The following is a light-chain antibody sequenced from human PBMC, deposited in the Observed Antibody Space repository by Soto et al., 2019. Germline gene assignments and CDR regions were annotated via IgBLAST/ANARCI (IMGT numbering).Light chain of an antibody. CDR1: QSVSSS. V-gene: IGKV3-11*01. Sequence: IVLTQSPATLSLSPGERATLSCRASQSVSSSLAWYQQKPGQAPRLLIYDASNRATGIPARFSGSGSGTDFTLTISSLEPEDFAVYYCQQRLNWQVTFGQGTRLEIK. CDR2: DAS. CDR3: QQRLNWQVT. J-gene: IGKJ5*01.